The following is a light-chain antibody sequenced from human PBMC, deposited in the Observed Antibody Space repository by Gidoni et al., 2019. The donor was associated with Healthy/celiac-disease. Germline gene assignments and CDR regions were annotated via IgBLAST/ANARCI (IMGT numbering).Light chain of an antibody. V-gene: IGLV1-40*01. J-gene: IGLJ2*01. CDR3: QSYDSSLSVNAL. CDR2: GNS. Sequence: QSVLTQPPSVSGAPGQRVTISCTGSDSNIGAGYDVHWYQQLPGTAPKLLIYGNSNRPSGVPDRFSGSKSGTSASLAITGLQAEDEADYYCQSYDSSLSVNALFGGGTKLTVL. CDR1: DSNIGAGYD.